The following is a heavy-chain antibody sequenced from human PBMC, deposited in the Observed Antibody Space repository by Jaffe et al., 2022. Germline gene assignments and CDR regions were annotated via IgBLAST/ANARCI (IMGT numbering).Heavy chain of an antibody. CDR1: GFTFSSYA. J-gene: IGHJ4*02. CDR2: ISGSGGST. Sequence: EVQLVESGGGLVQPGGSLRLSCAASGFTFSSYAMSWVRQTPGKGLEWVSAISGSGGSTYYADSVKGRFTISRDNSKNTLYLQMNSLRAEDTAVYYCAKVHIGGGWNEGSFDYWGQGTLVTVSS. CDR3: AKVHIGGGWNEGSFDY. V-gene: IGHV3-23*04. D-gene: IGHD1-1*01.